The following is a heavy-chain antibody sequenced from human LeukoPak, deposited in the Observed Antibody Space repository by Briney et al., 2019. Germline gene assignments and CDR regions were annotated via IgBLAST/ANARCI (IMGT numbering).Heavy chain of an antibody. CDR3: ARNAPPHYGILTGYYFFDY. CDR2: VIHNGST. Sequence: SETLSVTCVVYGGSFSGDYWCWIRQHPREGLEWIGEVIHNGSTNYNPPLKSRVTISVDPPKHQFYLTLSSVTAADTAVYYCARNAPPHYGILTGYYFFDYWGQGTLVTVSS. J-gene: IGHJ4*02. D-gene: IGHD3-9*01. CDR1: GGSFSGDY. V-gene: IGHV4-34*12.